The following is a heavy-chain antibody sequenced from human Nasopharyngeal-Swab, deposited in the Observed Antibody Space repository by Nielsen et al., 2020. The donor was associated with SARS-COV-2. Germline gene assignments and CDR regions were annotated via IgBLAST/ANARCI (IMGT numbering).Heavy chain of an antibody. CDR1: GGSFSGYY. CDR2: INHSGST. CDR3: ARGHDYGDYATYDY. J-gene: IGHJ4*02. V-gene: IGHV4-34*01. D-gene: IGHD4-17*01. Sequence: LETLSLTCAVYGGSFSGYYWSWIRQPPGKGLEWIGEINHSGSTNYNPSLKSRVTISVDTSKNQFSLKLSSVTAADTAVYYCARGHDYGDYATYDYWGQGTLVTVSS.